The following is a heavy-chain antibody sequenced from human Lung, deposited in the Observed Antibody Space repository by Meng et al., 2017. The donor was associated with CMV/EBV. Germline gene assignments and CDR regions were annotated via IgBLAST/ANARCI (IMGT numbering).Heavy chain of an antibody. CDR1: GYTFSTYP. CDR3: ARGGNSDP. Sequence: QLLHSGSHLKKPWSSLNVSCTPSGYTFSTYPIIWVRPAHRRALEWMGWISTNTGTPTYTQGFTGRFVFSLDTSVSTAYLQISSLKAEDTAVYYCARGGNSDPWGQGTLVTASS. CDR2: ISTNTGTP. J-gene: IGHJ5*02. V-gene: IGHV7-4-1*02. D-gene: IGHD4-23*01.